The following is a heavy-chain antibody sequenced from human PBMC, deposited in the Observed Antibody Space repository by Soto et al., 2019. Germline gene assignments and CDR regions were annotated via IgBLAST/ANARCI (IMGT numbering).Heavy chain of an antibody. J-gene: IGHJ4*02. CDR1: GGSFSGYY. D-gene: IGHD2-8*02. CDR2: INHSGST. CDR3: ARDKITGLFAY. Sequence: SETLSLTCAVYGGSFSGYYWTWIRQPPGTGLEWIGEINHSGSTNYNPSLNSRVTISVDTSKNQFSLKLTSVTAADTAVYYCARDKITGLFAYWGQGTLVTVSS. V-gene: IGHV4-34*01.